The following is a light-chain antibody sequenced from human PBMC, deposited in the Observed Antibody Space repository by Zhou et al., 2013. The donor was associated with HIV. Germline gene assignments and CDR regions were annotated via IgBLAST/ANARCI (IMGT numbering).Light chain of an antibody. CDR3: QQYHNWPPLT. Sequence: EILMTQSPATLSVSPGERATLSCRASQTISNNLAWYQQTPGQAPRLLIFGASTRAIGVPARFSGSGSGTEFTLTISSMQSEDFAVYYCQQYHNWPPLTFGGGTKVE. CDR1: QTISNN. V-gene: IGKV3-15*01. CDR2: GAS. J-gene: IGKJ4*01.